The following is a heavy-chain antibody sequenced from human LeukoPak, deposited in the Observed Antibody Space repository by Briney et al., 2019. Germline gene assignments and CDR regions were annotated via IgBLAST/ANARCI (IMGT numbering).Heavy chain of an antibody. CDR3: ARGSAVSNWNYERRYNWFDP. D-gene: IGHD1-7*01. Sequence: PGGSLRLSCAASGFTFSSYSMNWVRQAPGKGLEWVSSISSSSSYIYYADSVKGRFTISRDNAKNSLYLQMNSLRAEDTAVYYCARGSAVSNWNYERRYNWFDPWGQGTLVTVSS. CDR1: GFTFSSYS. V-gene: IGHV3-21*01. J-gene: IGHJ5*02. CDR2: ISSSSSYI.